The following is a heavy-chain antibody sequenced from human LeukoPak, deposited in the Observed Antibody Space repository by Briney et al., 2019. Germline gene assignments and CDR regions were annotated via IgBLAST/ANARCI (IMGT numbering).Heavy chain of an antibody. CDR1: GFTFNSYW. D-gene: IGHD1-26*01. CDR3: ARDLLPYSGSTGGY. J-gene: IGHJ4*02. V-gene: IGHV3-7*01. CDR2: IKQDGSEK. Sequence: GGSLRLSCAASGFTFNSYWMSWVRQAPGKGLEWVANIKQDGSEKYYVDSVKGRFTISRDDAKNSLYLQMNSLRAEDTAVYYCARDLLPYSGSTGGYWGQGTLVTVSS.